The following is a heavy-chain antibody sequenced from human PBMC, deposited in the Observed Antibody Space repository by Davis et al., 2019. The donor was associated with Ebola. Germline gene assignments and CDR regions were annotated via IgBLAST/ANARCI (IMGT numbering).Heavy chain of an antibody. CDR1: GYTFTSYD. CDR2: MNPNSGNT. CDR3: ARSSSWDLYYYYYMDV. D-gene: IGHD6-13*01. J-gene: IGHJ6*03. V-gene: IGHV1-8*03. Sequence: ASVKVSCKASGYTFTSYDINWVRQATGQGLEWMGWMNPNSGNTGYAQKFQGRVTITRNTSISTAYMELSSLRSEDTAVYYCARSSSWDLYYYYYMDVWGKGTTVTVSS.